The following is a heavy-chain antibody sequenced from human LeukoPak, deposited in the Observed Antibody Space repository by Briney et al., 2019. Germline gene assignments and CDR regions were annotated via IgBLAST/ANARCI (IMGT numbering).Heavy chain of an antibody. CDR1: GGTFSSYA. J-gene: IGHJ4*02. Sequence: GSSVKVSCKASGGTFSSYAISWVRQAPGQGLEWMGRIIPILGIANYAQKFQGRVTITADKSTSTAYMELSSLRSEDTAVYYCARDYYDSSGYYYSHPFDYWGQGTLVTVSS. CDR2: IIPILGIA. CDR3: ARDYYDSSGYYYSHPFDY. D-gene: IGHD3-22*01. V-gene: IGHV1-69*04.